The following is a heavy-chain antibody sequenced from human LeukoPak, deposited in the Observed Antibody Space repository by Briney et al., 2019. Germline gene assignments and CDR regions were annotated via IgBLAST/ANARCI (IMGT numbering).Heavy chain of an antibody. Sequence: ASVKVSCKASGYTFTSYGISWVRQAPGQGLEWMGWISAYNGNTNYAQKLQGRVTMTTDTSTSTAYMELRSLRSDDTAVYYCARNLPSYYYDSSGYYYSGLVFWGQGTLVTVSS. D-gene: IGHD3-22*01. CDR3: ARNLPSYYYDSSGYYYSGLVF. CDR1: GYTFTSYG. CDR2: ISAYNGNT. V-gene: IGHV1-18*01. J-gene: IGHJ4*02.